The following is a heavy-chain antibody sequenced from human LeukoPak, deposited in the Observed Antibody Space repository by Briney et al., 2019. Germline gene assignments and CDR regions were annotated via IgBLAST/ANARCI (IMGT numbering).Heavy chain of an antibody. CDR3: AKEPYTGSQLLDY. CDR2: ISTSGGST. Sequence: PGGSLRLSCAASGFTFSGHGMSWVRQAPGKGLEWVSTISTSGGSTYYADSAKGRFTVSRDNSKNALYLQMNSLTAEDTAIYHCAKEPYTGSQLLDYWGQGTLVTVSS. D-gene: IGHD1-26*01. J-gene: IGHJ4*02. V-gene: IGHV3-23*01. CDR1: GFTFSGHG.